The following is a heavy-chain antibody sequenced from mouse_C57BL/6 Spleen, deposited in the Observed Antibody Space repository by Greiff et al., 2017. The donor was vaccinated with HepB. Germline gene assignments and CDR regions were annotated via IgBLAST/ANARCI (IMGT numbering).Heavy chain of an antibody. CDR2: INPSNGGT. J-gene: IGHJ1*03. D-gene: IGHD1-1*01. CDR3: ARSRYYGSSYYSYWYFDV. CDR1: GYTFTSYW. V-gene: IGHV1-53*01. Sequence: VQLQQPGTELVKPGASVKLSCKASGYTFTSYWMHWVKQRPGQGLEWIGNINPSNGGTNYNEKFKSKATLTVDKSSSTAYMQLSSLTSEDSAVYYCARSRYYGSSYYSYWYFDVWGTGTTVTVSS.